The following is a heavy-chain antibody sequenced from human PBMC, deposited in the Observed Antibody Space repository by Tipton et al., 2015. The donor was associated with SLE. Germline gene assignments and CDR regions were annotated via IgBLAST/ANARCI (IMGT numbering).Heavy chain of an antibody. D-gene: IGHD6-19*01. CDR2: AYYSGST. CDR1: NGTISSHY. Sequence: TLSLTCTVSNGTISSHYWSWIRQPPGKGLEWIGYAYYSGSTNYNPSLKSRVTMSVDTSKNQFSLKLSSLTAADTAVYYCARHAHQWRTYWYFDLWGRGTLVTVSS. J-gene: IGHJ2*01. CDR3: ARHAHQWRTYWYFDL. V-gene: IGHV4-59*08.